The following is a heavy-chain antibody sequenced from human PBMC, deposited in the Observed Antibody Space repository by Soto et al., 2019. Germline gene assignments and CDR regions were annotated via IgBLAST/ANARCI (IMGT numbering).Heavy chain of an antibody. J-gene: IGHJ4*02. CDR3: AKEGIYFYCVGGKINWYDL. CDR1: GGTFSSYA. V-gene: IGHV1-69*13. CDR2: IIPIFGTA. D-gene: IGHD2-21*01. Sequence: ASVKVSCKASGGTFSSYAISWVRQAPGQGLEWMGGIIPIFGTANYAQKFQGRVTITADESTSTAYMELSSLRSEDTAVYYCAKEGIYFYCVGGKINWYDLWSKGTLDTVYS.